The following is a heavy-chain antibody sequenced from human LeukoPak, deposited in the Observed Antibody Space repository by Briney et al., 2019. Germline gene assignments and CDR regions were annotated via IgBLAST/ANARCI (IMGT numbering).Heavy chain of an antibody. CDR3: ARVSYRHASGRASDY. D-gene: IGHD3-10*01. V-gene: IGHV4-39*07. J-gene: IGHJ4*02. CDR2: VFYNGAT. Sequence: SETLSLTCIVSGGSISSSIYYWAWVRQPPGKGLEWIGTVFYNGATQYSPSLRSRVTISIDTSTNQFSLKLTSVTAADTAVYYCARVSYRHASGRASDYWGQGTLITVSS. CDR1: GGSISSSIYY.